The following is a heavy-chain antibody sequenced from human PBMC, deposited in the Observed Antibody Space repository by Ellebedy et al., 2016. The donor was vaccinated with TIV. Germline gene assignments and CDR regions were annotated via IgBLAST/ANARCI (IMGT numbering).Heavy chain of an antibody. CDR3: ARDLPRGMIVVSDY. CDR2: ISSSSSII. V-gene: IGHV3-48*02. CDR1: GFTFSSYS. J-gene: IGHJ4*02. Sequence: GESLKISXAASGFTFSSYSMNWVRQAPGKGLEWVSYISSSSSIIYYADSVKGRFSISRDNAKNSLSLQMNSLRDEDTAVYYCARDLPRGMIVVSDYWGQGTLVTVSS. D-gene: IGHD3-22*01.